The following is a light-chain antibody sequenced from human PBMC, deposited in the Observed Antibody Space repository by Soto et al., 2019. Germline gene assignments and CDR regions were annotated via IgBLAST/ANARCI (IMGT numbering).Light chain of an antibody. CDR2: DAS. J-gene: IGKJ4*01. V-gene: IGKV1-33*01. Sequence: DIPMTQSPSSLSASVGDRVTITCQASQDISNYLNWYQQKPGKAPKILIYDASVLEAGVPSRFSGGGSGTHFTLTISSLQAEDVATYYCQQFDNLPLTVGGGTKVEIK. CDR3: QQFDNLPLT. CDR1: QDISNY.